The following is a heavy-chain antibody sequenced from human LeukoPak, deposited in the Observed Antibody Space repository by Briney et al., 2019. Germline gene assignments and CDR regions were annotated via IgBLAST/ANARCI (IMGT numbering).Heavy chain of an antibody. V-gene: IGHV3-30*18. Sequence: GGSLRLSCAASAFTFSNYGMHWVRQAPGKGLEWVAVISYDGSDKYYADSVKGRFTISRDNSKSTVFLQMNSLSTEDTAVYYCAKDISGGDCPDYWGQGTPVTVSS. J-gene: IGHJ4*02. CDR3: AKDISGGDCPDY. CDR2: ISYDGSDK. D-gene: IGHD2-21*02. CDR1: AFTFSNYG.